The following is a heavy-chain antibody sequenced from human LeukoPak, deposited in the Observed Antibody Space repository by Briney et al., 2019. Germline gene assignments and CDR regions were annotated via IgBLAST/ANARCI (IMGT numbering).Heavy chain of an antibody. CDR2: IYYTGST. D-gene: IGHD6-13*01. V-gene: IGHV4-59*12. J-gene: IGHJ4*02. CDR3: ARDADSSSWYRIY. Sequence: SETLSLTCTVSGGSISNDYWSWIRQPPGKGLECIGYIYYTGSTNYNPSLKSRVTISVDTSKNQFSLKLSSVTAADTAVYYCARDADSSSWYRIYWGQGTLVTVSS. CDR1: GGSISNDY.